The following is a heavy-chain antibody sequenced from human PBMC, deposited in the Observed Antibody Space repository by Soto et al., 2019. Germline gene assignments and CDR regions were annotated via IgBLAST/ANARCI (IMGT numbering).Heavy chain of an antibody. J-gene: IGHJ4*02. D-gene: IGHD3-22*01. V-gene: IGHV4-31*03. CDR3: ARAGYDRDGGGYYYFDY. Sequence: QVQLQESGPGLVKPSQTLSLTCTVSGGSIGSGSYYWSWIRQHPGKGLEWIGYINYSGSTFYIPSHKSRVTTSMDTSTNQFSLKLSSVTAADTAVYYCARAGYDRDGGGYYYFDYWGQGTLVTVSS. CDR1: GGSIGSGSYY. CDR2: INYSGST.